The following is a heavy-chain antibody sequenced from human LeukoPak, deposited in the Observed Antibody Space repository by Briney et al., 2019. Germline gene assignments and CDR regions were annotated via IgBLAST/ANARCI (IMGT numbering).Heavy chain of an antibody. CDR1: GYNFNSYY. D-gene: IGHD1-1*01. J-gene: IGHJ3*01. V-gene: IGHV1-2*02. Sequence: SVKVSCKASGYNFNSYYIHWVRQAPGQGLTWMGWINPDNGKTKYEPRFQGRVTMTWDTSINTAYVDLTGLRSDDTAVYYCARNEPAVPVVDAFDVWGQGTVVTVSS. CDR3: ARNEPAVPVVDAFDV. CDR2: INPDNGKT.